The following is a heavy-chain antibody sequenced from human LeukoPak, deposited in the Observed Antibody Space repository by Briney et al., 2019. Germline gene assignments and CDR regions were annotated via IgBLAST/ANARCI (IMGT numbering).Heavy chain of an antibody. V-gene: IGHV4-4*02. J-gene: IGHJ4*02. CDR2: VYHSGSA. Sequence: SETLSLTCAVSGASIISINWRSWVRQPPGKGLEWIGEVYHSGSANYNPSLRSRVTMSVDKSNNQFSLRLTSMTAADTAVYFCLYGGNSGDWVYWGQGTLVTVSS. CDR3: LYGGNSGDWVY. D-gene: IGHD4-23*01. CDR1: GASIISINW.